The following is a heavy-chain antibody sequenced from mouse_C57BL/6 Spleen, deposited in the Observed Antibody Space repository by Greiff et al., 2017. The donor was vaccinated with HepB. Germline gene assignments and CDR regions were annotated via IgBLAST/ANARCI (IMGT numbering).Heavy chain of an antibody. D-gene: IGHD4-1*01. V-gene: IGHV1-81*01. CDR3: ARKDWDWAMDY. J-gene: IGHJ4*01. CDR2: IYPRSGNT. CDR1: GYTFTSYG. Sequence: QVQLKQSGAELARPGASVKLSCKASGYTFTSYGISWVKQRTGQGLEWIGEIYPRSGNTYYNEKFKGKATLTADKSSSTAYMELRSLTSEDSAVYFCARKDWDWAMDYWGQGTSVTVSS.